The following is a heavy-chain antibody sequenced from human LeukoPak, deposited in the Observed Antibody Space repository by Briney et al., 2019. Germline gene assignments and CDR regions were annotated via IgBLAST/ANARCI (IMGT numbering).Heavy chain of an antibody. CDR3: ARRGNANFFDY. J-gene: IGHJ4*02. V-gene: IGHV4-4*07. CDR2: IYTSGST. CDR1: GGSISGYY. Sequence: SETLSLTCTVSGGSISGYYWRWIRQPAGKRLEWIGRIYTSGSTNYNPSLKSRVTMSVDTSKNQLSLKLSSVTAADTAVYHCARRGNANFFDYWGQGTLAIVSS.